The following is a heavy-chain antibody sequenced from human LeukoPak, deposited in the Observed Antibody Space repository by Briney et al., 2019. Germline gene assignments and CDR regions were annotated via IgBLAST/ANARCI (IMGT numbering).Heavy chain of an antibody. V-gene: IGHV3-7*03. CDR2: IKQDGSEK. D-gene: IGHD3-10*01. CDR3: ASMYYYGSGSYLPFDY. J-gene: IGHJ4*02. Sequence: GGSLRLSCAASGFTFSSYWMSWVRQAPGKGLEWVANIKQDGSEKYYVDSVKGRFTLSRDNAKNSLYLQMNSLRAEDPAVYFCASMYYYGSGSYLPFDYWGQGTLVTVSS. CDR1: GFTFSSYW.